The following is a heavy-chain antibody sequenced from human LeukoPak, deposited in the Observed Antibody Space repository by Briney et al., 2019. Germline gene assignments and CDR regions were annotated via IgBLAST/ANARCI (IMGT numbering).Heavy chain of an antibody. V-gene: IGHV1-2*02. J-gene: IGHJ3*02. Sequence: ASVKVSCKSSGYTFTGYYMRWVRQAPGQGLEWMGWINPNSGGTNYAQKFQGRVTMTRDTSISTAYMELSRLRSDDTAVYYCARRLGSYAFDIWGQGTMVTVSS. CDR2: INPNSGGT. CDR3: ARRLGSYAFDI. CDR1: GYTFTGYY. D-gene: IGHD3-10*01.